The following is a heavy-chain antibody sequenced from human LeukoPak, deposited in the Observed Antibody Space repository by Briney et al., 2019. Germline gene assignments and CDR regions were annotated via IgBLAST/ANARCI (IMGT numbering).Heavy chain of an antibody. V-gene: IGHV5-51*01. Sequence: GESLMISCKGSGYSFSTYWIGWVRQMPGKGLEWMGIIYPGDSDTRYSPSFQGQVIISVDKSISTAYLQWSSLKASDTAIYYCARPSFRAFDIWGQGTMVTVSS. CDR1: GYSFSTYW. D-gene: IGHD3-16*01. J-gene: IGHJ3*02. CDR2: IYPGDSDT. CDR3: ARPSFRAFDI.